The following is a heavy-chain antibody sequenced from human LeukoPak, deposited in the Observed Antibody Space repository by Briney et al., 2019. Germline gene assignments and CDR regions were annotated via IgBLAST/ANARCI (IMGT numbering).Heavy chain of an antibody. CDR2: INDNGRT. Sequence: SETLSLTCAVYGGSSSNYYWSWIRQPPGRGLEWIGEINDNGRTNYNPSLMSRVTVSVDTSKNQFSLRLTSVTATDTAVYYCARRWNYGRNYYIDVWGNGATVSVSS. CDR3: ARRWNYGRNYYIDV. V-gene: IGHV4-34*01. J-gene: IGHJ6*03. D-gene: IGHD1-7*01. CDR1: GGSSSNYY.